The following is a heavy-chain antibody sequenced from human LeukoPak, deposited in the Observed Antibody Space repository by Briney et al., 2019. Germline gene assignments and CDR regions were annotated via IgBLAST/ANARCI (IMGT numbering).Heavy chain of an antibody. CDR1: GGSFSGYY. CDR2: INHSGST. Sequence: PSETLSLTCAVYGGSFSGYYWSWIRQPPGKGLEWIGKINHSGSTNYNPSLKSRVTISVDTSKNQFSLKLSSVTAADTAVYYCAIQLERLYLYAFDIWGQGTMVTVSS. CDR3: AIQLERLYLYAFDI. J-gene: IGHJ3*02. V-gene: IGHV4-34*01. D-gene: IGHD1-1*01.